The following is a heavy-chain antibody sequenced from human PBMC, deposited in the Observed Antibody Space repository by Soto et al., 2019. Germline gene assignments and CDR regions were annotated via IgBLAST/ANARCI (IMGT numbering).Heavy chain of an antibody. J-gene: IGHJ6*01. D-gene: IGHD4-17*01. CDR3: VSVEGIPTGTGDSYYYAEEP. CDR1: VGTITYYY. V-gene: IGHV4-59*12. Sequence: SETLSLTCTFSVGTITYYYWSWIRHSPGKWLEWLGYIFDGGSANYNPSLKSRVSFSLDKSQNQLSLKLTSVTGADTAIYYCVSVEGIPTGTGDSYYYAEEPWGQGTAVRVSS. CDR2: IFDGGSA.